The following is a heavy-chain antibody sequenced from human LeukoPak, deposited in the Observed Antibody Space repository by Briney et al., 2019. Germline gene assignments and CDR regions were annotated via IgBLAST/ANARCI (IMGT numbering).Heavy chain of an antibody. CDR2: IRYDGSNK. Sequence: HPGGSLRLSCAASGFTFSSYGMHWVRQAPGKGLEWVAFIRYDGSNKYYTDSVKGRFTISRDNSRNTLYLQMNSLRAEDTAVYYCAREGGYSYGSRPYYFDYWGQGTLVTVSS. V-gene: IGHV3-30*02. J-gene: IGHJ4*02. CDR1: GFTFSSYG. D-gene: IGHD5-18*01. CDR3: AREGGYSYGSRPYYFDY.